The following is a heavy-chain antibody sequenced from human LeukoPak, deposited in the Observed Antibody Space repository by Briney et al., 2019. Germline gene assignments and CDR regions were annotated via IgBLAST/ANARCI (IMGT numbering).Heavy chain of an antibody. CDR2: MNYTGHT. CDR1: GGSFTDYH. Sequence: PSETLSLTCAVYGGSFTDYHWSWIRQSPGGRLEWIGEMNYTGHTHYKPSLKSRATISMDMSKNQVSLKMTSMAAADTAIYYCARERRVEVAARTTVAFDVWGQGTMVTVSS. J-gene: IGHJ3*01. V-gene: IGHV4-34*01. D-gene: IGHD6-19*01. CDR3: ARERRVEVAARTTVAFDV.